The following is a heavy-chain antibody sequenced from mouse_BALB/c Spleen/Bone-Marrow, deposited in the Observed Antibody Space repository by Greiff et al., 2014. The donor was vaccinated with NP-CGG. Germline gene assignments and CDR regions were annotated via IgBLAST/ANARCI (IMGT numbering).Heavy chain of an antibody. J-gene: IGHJ4*01. CDR1: GYNFISYW. Sequence: VQLQQSGAELAKPGASVKMSCKASGYNFISYWMHGVKQRPGQGLEWIGYINPSTGYTEYNQKFKDKATLTADKSSSKAYMQLSSLTSEDSAVYYCARNYDYDGGYYAMDYWGQGTSVTVSS. CDR3: ARNYDYDGGYYAMDY. V-gene: IGHV1-7*01. D-gene: IGHD2-4*01. CDR2: INPSTGYT.